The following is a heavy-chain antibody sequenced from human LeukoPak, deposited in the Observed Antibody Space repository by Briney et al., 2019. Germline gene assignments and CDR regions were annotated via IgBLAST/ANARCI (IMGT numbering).Heavy chain of an antibody. CDR2: IYTSGST. CDR1: GGSFSSYY. D-gene: IGHD1-26*01. CDR3: AGGGSTEYFDY. J-gene: IGHJ4*02. Sequence: PSETLSLTCAVYGGSFSSYYWSWIRQPAGKGLEWIGRIYTSGSTNYNPSLKSRVTMSVDTSKNQFSLKLSSVTAADTAVYYCAGGGSTEYFDYWGQGTLVTVSS. V-gene: IGHV4-59*10.